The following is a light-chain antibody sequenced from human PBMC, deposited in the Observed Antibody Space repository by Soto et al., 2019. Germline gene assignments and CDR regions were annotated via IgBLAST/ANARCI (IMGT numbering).Light chain of an antibody. Sequence: QSVLTQPASVSGSPGQSITISCTGTSSDVGGYNYVSWYQQHPGKAPKLMIYEVSNRPSGVSTRFSGSKSGNTAYLTISGLQAEDEADYYCISYTIRTTLVFGTGTKGTVL. CDR1: SSDVGGYNY. V-gene: IGLV2-14*01. CDR2: EVS. CDR3: ISYTIRTTLV. J-gene: IGLJ1*01.